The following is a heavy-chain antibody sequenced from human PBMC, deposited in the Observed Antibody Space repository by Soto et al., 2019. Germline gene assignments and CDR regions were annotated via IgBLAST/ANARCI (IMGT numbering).Heavy chain of an antibody. V-gene: IGHV4-61*01. CDR2: IYYSGST. Sequence: SETLSLTCTVSGGSVSSGSYYWSWIRQPPGKGLEWIGYIYYSGSTNYNPSLKSRVTISVDTPKNQFSLKLSSVTAADMAVYYCARELERPNINRFDPWGQGTLVTVSS. D-gene: IGHD1-1*01. J-gene: IGHJ5*02. CDR1: GGSVSSGSYY. CDR3: ARELERPNINRFDP.